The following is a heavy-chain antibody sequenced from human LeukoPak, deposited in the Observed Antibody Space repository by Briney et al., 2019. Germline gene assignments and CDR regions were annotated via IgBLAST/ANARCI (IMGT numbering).Heavy chain of an antibody. CDR2: IRSKANSYAT. CDR1: GFTFSGSA. V-gene: IGHV3-73*01. Sequence: GGSLRLSCAASGFTFSGSAMHWVRQASGKGLEWVGRIRSKANSYATAYAASVKGRFTISRDDSKNTAYLQMYSLKTEDTAVYYCTRGPLGSVDYWGQGTLVTVSS. J-gene: IGHJ4*02. D-gene: IGHD3-10*01. CDR3: TRGPLGSVDY.